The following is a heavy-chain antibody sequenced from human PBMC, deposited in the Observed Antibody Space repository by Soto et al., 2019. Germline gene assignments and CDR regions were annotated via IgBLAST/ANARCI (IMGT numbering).Heavy chain of an antibody. J-gene: IGHJ4*02. CDR3: ARGNGYYCDY. CDR2: IYYSGST. D-gene: IGHD3-22*01. Sequence: SETLYLTCAVSGGSISGGDYYWTWIRQHPWKGLEWIGYIYYSGSTYYNPSLASRLTMSVDTSKNQFSLKLSSVTAADTAVYYCARGNGYYCDYWGQG. CDR1: GGSISGGDYY. V-gene: IGHV4-31*11.